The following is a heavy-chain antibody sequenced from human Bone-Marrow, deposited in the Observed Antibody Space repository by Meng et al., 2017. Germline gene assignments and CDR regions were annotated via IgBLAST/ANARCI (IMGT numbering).Heavy chain of an antibody. D-gene: IGHD2-2*01. CDR3: ARDFTNPKKEKVVPAAHYDY. Sequence: ASVKVSCKASGYTFTGYYMHWVRQAPGQGLEWMGWINPNSGGTNYAQKFQGRVTMTRDTSISTAYMELSRLRSDDTAVYYCARDFTNPKKEKVVPAAHYDYWGQGTLVTVSS. CDR2: INPNSGGT. CDR1: GYTFTGYY. V-gene: IGHV1-2*02. J-gene: IGHJ4*02.